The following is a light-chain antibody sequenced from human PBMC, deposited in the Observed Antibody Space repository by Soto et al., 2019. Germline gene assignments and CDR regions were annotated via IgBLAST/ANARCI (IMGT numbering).Light chain of an antibody. CDR2: AAS. Sequence: DIQMTQSPSSLSASVGDRVTITCRASQGISNYLAWFQQKPGKAPKSLIYAASNLQSGVPSKFSGSGSRADFTLTIRSPEAEDFSNYYCQQYNSYPQTFRQGTKVEIK. J-gene: IGKJ1*01. CDR1: QGISNY. V-gene: IGKV1-16*02. CDR3: QQYNSYPQT.